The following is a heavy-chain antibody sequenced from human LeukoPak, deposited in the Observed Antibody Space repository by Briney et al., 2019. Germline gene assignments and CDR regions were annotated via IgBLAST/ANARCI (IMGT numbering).Heavy chain of an antibody. D-gene: IGHD2-21*02. J-gene: IGHJ4*02. CDR1: GYTFTGYY. V-gene: IGHV1-2*06. CDR3: ARSREIVVVTAIFDY. CDR2: INPNSGGT. Sequence: GASVKVSCMASGYTFTGYYMHWVRQAPGQGLEWMGRINPNSGGTNYAQKFQGRVTMTRDTSISTAYMELSRLRSDDTAVYYCARSREIVVVTAIFDYWGQRTLVTVSS.